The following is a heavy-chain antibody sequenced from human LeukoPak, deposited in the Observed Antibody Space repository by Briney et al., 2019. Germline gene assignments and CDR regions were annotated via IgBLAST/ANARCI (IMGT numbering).Heavy chain of an antibody. J-gene: IGHJ4*02. CDR1: GGSISSGNYF. V-gene: IGHV4-61*02. CDR2: IYTSGST. Sequence: PSQTLSLTCTVSGGSISSGNYFWSWIRQPAGKGLEWIGRIYTSGSTNYNPSLKSRVTMSVDTSKNQFSLKLSSVTAADTAVYYCARDEDAAMAYFDYWGQGTLVTVSS. CDR3: ARDEDAAMAYFDY. D-gene: IGHD5-18*01.